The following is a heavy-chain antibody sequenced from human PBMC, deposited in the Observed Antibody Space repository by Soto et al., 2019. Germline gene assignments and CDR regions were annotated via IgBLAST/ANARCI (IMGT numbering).Heavy chain of an antibody. J-gene: IGHJ4*02. V-gene: IGHV1-69*13. CDR3: ARPKGSYSSGYYYFDY. CDR1: GGTFSTYA. CDR2: IIPLFGTA. D-gene: IGHD6-19*01. Sequence: SVKVSCKTSGGTFSTYAIYWVRQAPGQGLEWMGAIIPLFGTADYAQKFRGRVTITADESTSTAYMELSSLRSEDTAVYYCARPKGSYSSGYYYFDYWGQGTLVTVSS.